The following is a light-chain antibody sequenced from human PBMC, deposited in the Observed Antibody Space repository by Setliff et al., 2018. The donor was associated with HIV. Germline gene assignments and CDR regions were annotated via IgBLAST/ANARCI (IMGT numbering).Light chain of an antibody. CDR2: DND. V-gene: IGLV1-51*01. J-gene: IGLJ1*01. CDR3: GTWDTSLRAYV. CDR1: SSNIGSNT. Sequence: QSVLTQPPSASGTPGQRVTISCSGSSSNIGSNTVNWYQQLPGTAPKLLIYDNDKRPSGIPDRLSGSKSGTSATLGITGLQSGDEADYFCGTWDTSLRAYVFGSGTKVTVL.